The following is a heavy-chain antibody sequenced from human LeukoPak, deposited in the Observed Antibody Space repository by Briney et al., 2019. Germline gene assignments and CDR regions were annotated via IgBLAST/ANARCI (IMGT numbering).Heavy chain of an antibody. CDR2: IYYSGST. CDR3: AAWQVGATRGSTPDY. CDR1: GGSVSSGSYY. J-gene: IGHJ4*02. Sequence: SESLSLTSTVSGGSVSSGSYYWSWIRQPPGKGLEWIGYIYYSGSTNYNPSLKSRVTISVDTSKNQFSLKLSSVTAADTAVYYCAAWQVGATRGSTPDYWGQGTLVTVSS. V-gene: IGHV4-61*01. D-gene: IGHD1-26*01.